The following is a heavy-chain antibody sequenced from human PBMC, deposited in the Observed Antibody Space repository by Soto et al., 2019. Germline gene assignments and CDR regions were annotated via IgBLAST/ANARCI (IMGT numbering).Heavy chain of an antibody. J-gene: IGHJ5*02. V-gene: IGHV3-23*01. CDR2: ASARNTNT. CDR3: AKDVTSHGPRGYSSSWYGWFDP. CDR1: GFTFSSHV. D-gene: IGHD6-13*01. Sequence: EVQLLESGGGLVQPGGSLRLSCAASGFTFSSHVMSWVRQAPGRGLGWVAAASARNTNTYYADSVKGRFTISRDNSKSPVYLQLDSLRVEDTAVYHCAKDVTSHGPRGYSSSWYGWFDPWGQGTLVVVSS.